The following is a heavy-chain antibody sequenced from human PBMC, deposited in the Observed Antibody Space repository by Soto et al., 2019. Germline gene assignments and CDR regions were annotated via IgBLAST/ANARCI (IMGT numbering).Heavy chain of an antibody. CDR1: GFTFSSYA. J-gene: IGHJ5*02. CDR2: ISGSGGST. D-gene: IGHD3-3*01. V-gene: IGHV3-23*01. CDR3: AKDRSYYDFWSGSNWFDP. Sequence: EVQLLESGGGLVQPGGSLRLSCAASGFTFSSYAMSWVRQAPGKGLEWVSAISGSGGSTYYADSAKGRFTISRDNSKNTLYLQMNSLRAEDTAVYYCAKDRSYYDFWSGSNWFDPWGQGTLVTVSS.